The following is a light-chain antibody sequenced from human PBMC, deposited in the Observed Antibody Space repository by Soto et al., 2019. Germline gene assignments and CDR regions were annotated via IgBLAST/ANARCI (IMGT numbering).Light chain of an antibody. Sequence: QSALTQPRSVSGSPGQSVTISCTGTSSDVGGYNYVSWYQQHPGKAPKLMLYDVSKRPSGVPDRFSGSKSGNTASLTISGLQAEDEADYYCCSYAGSYTLVFCGGTKLTVL. CDR3: CSYAGSYTLV. CDR1: SSDVGGYNY. V-gene: IGLV2-11*01. CDR2: DVS. J-gene: IGLJ3*02.